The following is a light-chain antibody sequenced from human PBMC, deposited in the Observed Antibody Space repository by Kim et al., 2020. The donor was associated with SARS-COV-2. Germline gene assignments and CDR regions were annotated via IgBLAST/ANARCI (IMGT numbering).Light chain of an antibody. CDR3: QHYRSSSPWT. Sequence: SVGDRVTITCRASQSVGNWLAWYQQKPGRAPKLLIYDVSNLDSGVPSRFSGSGSGTEFTLAISSLQPDDFATYYCQHYRSSSPWTFGQGTKVEIK. J-gene: IGKJ1*01. V-gene: IGKV1-5*01. CDR1: QSVGNW. CDR2: DVS.